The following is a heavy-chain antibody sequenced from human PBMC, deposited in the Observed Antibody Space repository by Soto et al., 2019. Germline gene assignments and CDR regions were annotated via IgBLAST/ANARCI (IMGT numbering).Heavy chain of an antibody. V-gene: IGHV5-51*01. Sequence: GEPLKIYCKGSGYSFTSYWIGWVRQMPGKGLEWMGIIYPGDSDTRYSPSFQGQVTISADKSISTAYLQWSSLKASDTARYYCASGRLVPTYYYGMDVWGQGTTVTVSS. CDR3: ASGRLVPTYYYGMDV. CDR1: GYSFTSYW. J-gene: IGHJ6*02. D-gene: IGHD6-19*01. CDR2: IYPGDSDT.